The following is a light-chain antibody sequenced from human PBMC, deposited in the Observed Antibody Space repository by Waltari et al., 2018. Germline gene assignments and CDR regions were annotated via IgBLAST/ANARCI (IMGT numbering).Light chain of an antibody. Sequence: QSALTQPASVSGSPGQSITISCTGSSSDVGTYDYVSWYQHHPGKAPKLIIYGVSNRPSGVSKRFSGSKSGNTASLTISGVQAEDEADYYCSSYTGSSTLVIFGGGTKLTVL. V-gene: IGLV2-14*01. CDR2: GVS. CDR3: SSYTGSSTLVI. CDR1: SSDVGTYDY. J-gene: IGLJ2*01.